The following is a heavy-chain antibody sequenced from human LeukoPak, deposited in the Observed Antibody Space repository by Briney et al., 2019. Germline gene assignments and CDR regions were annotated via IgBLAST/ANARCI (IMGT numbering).Heavy chain of an antibody. CDR1: EFSFRTYT. Sequence: GGSLRLSCADSEFSFRTYTMNWVRQAPGKGLEWVSSINSNSRYIYYAYSVKGRFTISRDNAKNSLYLQMNSLRAEDTAVYYCAKTTTTGWKWGQGTLVTVSS. D-gene: IGHD6-19*01. V-gene: IGHV3-21*01. J-gene: IGHJ4*02. CDR2: INSNSRYI. CDR3: AKTTTTGWK.